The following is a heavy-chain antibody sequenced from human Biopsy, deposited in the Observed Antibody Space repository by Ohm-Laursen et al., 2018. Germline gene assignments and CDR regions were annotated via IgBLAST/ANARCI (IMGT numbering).Heavy chain of an antibody. CDR1: GGSVSSNVAY. J-gene: IGHJ5*02. CDR3: ARHPTGFWFDP. V-gene: IGHV4-39*01. Sequence: PPGTLSLTCTVSGGSVSSNVAYWAWIRQPPGKGLESIGSIFYSGITCYNPSLQSRVTMSVDTSKNQFSLNLTSVTAADTAVYYCARHPTGFWFDPWGQGTLVIVSS. CDR2: IFYSGIT.